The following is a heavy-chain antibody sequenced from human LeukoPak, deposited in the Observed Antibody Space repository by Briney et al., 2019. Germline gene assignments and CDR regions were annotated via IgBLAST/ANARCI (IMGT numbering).Heavy chain of an antibody. J-gene: IGHJ6*03. CDR1: GFTVSSNY. Sequence: GGSLRLSCAASGFTVSSNYMSWVRQAPGKGLEWVSVIYSGGNTYYADSVKGRFTISRGNSKNTLYLQMNSLRVEDTAVYYCARDRYYDFWSGYYTDYYYMDVWGKGTTVTVSS. D-gene: IGHD3-3*01. CDR2: IYSGGNT. CDR3: ARDRYYDFWSGYYTDYYYMDV. V-gene: IGHV3-53*01.